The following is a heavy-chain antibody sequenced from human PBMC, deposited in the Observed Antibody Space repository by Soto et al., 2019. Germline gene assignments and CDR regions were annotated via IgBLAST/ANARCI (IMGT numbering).Heavy chain of an antibody. J-gene: IGHJ4*02. CDR3: ARQHYGDYFDY. D-gene: IGHD3-10*01. CDR2: IKDDGSQK. V-gene: IGHV3-7*01. Sequence: EVLLVESGGGLVQPGGSLRLSCAASGFDFRKFWMNWVRHVPGKGLEWVATIKDDGSQKFYVDSVKGRFSISRDNGMDLGFLEMSSLRGGDTATYYCARQHYGDYFDYWGQGVLVTVSS. CDR1: GFDFRKFW.